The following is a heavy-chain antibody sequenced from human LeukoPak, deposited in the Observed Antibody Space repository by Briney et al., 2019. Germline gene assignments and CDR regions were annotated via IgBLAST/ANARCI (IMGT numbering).Heavy chain of an antibody. V-gene: IGHV3-30-3*01. J-gene: IGHJ4*02. CDR2: TLYDGNNK. CDR3: AKDENDYGGTLDY. CDR1: GFTFRSYS. D-gene: IGHD4-23*01. Sequence: RGSLRLSCAASGFTFRSYSMHWVRQAPGKGLEWLAVTLYDGNNKYYADSVKGRFTMSGDNSKNTVYLQMNSLTPEDTAVYYCAKDENDYGGTLDYWGQGTLVTVSS.